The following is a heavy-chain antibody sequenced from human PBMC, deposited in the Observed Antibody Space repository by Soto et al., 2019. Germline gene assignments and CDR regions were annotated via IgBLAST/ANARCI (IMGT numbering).Heavy chain of an antibody. J-gene: IGHJ4*02. D-gene: IGHD2-15*01. CDR2: IYYSGST. Sequence: QLQLQESGPGLVKPSETLSLTCTVSGGSISSSSYYWGWIRQPPGKGLEWIGSIYYSGSTYYNPSPKRRVTISVDTSKNQFSLKLSSVTAADTAVYYCARHVPYCSGGSCYPSPLDYWGQGTLVTVSS. CDR3: ARHVPYCSGGSCYPSPLDY. V-gene: IGHV4-39*01. CDR1: GGSISSSSYY.